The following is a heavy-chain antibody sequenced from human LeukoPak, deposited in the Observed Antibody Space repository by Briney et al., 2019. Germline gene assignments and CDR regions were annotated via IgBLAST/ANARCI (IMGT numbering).Heavy chain of an antibody. CDR3: ARVLRRYFDWLLYGYYGMDV. D-gene: IGHD3-9*01. CDR2: ISYDGSNK. CDR1: GFTFSSYA. V-gene: IGHV3-30*04. J-gene: IGHJ6*04. Sequence: PGGSLRLSCAASGFTFSSYAMHWVRQAPGKGLEWVAVISYDGSNKYYADSVKGRFTISRDNAKNTLYLQMNSLRAEDTAVYYCARVLRRYFDWLLYGYYGMDVWGKGTTVTVSS.